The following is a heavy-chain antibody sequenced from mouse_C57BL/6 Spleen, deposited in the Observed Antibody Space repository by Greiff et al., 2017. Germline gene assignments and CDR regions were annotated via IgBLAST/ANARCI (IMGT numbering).Heavy chain of an antibody. V-gene: IGHV1-55*01. J-gene: IGHJ4*01. CDR1: GYTFTSYW. Sequence: QVQLQQPGAELVKPGASVKMSCKASGYTFTSYWITWVKQRPGQGLEWIGDIYPGSGSTNYNEKFKSKATLTVDTSSSTAYMQLSSLTSEDSAVYYCARSHYYGSSYVSMDYWGHGTSVTVSS. CDR3: ARSHYYGSSYVSMDY. D-gene: IGHD1-1*01. CDR2: IYPGSGST.